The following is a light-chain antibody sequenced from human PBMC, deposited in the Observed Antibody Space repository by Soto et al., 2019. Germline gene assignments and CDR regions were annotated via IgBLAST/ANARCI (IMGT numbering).Light chain of an antibody. J-gene: IGLJ3*02. V-gene: IGLV2-14*01. CDR3: ISYTSSSTL. CDR2: EVS. CDR1: SSDVGGYNY. Sequence: QSALTQPASVSGSPGQSITISCTGTSSDVGGYNYVSWYQQHPGKAPKLMIYEVSNRPSGVSNRFSGSKSGNTAALSISWLQAEDEDYYYCISYTSSSTLFCGGTKLTVL.